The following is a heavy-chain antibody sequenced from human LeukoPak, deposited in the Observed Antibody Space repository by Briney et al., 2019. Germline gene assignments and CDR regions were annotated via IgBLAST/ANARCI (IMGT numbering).Heavy chain of an antibody. Sequence: SETLSLTCAVSGGSISSNSYYWSWIRQPPGKGLEWVGEINHSGSTNYNPSLKSRVTISVDTSKNQFSLKLSSVTAADTAVYYCARRPLWFVDYYYMDVWGKGTTVTISS. V-gene: IGHV4-39*07. D-gene: IGHD3/OR15-3a*01. CDR1: GGSISSNSYY. CDR3: ARRPLWFVDYYYMDV. J-gene: IGHJ6*03. CDR2: INHSGST.